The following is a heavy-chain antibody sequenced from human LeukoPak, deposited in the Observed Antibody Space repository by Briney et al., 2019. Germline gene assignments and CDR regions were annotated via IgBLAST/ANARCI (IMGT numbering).Heavy chain of an antibody. CDR2: MNPNSGNT. Sequence: ASVKVSCKASGYTFTSYDTNWVRQATGQGLEWMGWMNPNSGNTGYAQKFQGRVTMTRNTSISTAYMELSSLRSEDTAVYYCARGGVITFGGAIDYWGQGTLVTVSS. CDR1: GYTFTSYD. J-gene: IGHJ4*02. V-gene: IGHV1-8*01. D-gene: IGHD3-16*01. CDR3: ARGGVITFGGAIDY.